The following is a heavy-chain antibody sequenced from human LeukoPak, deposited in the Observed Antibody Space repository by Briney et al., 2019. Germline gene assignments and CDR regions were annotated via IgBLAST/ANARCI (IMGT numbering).Heavy chain of an antibody. CDR3: VRDRGYAYGPFDY. D-gene: IGHD5-12*01. CDR2: INHSGST. CDR1: GGSISNSNW. J-gene: IGHJ4*02. V-gene: IGHV4-4*02. Sequence: PSETLSLTCAISGGSISNSNWWTWVRQPPGKGLEWIGEINHSGSTNYNPSLKSRVTISVDTSKNQFSLKLSSVTAADTAVYYCVRDRGYAYGPFDYWGQGTLVTVSS.